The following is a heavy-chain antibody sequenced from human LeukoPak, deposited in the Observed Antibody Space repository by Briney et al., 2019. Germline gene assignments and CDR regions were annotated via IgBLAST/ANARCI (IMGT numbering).Heavy chain of an antibody. J-gene: IGHJ4*02. CDR2: ITPSDGST. V-gene: IGHV1-46*01. CDR3: ARGFWSDSGQNFDY. CDR1: GYSFTSYY. D-gene: IGHD3-3*01. Sequence: ASVRVSCKASGYSFTSYYIHWVRQAPGQGLEWMGIITPSDGSTRYAQKFQGRVTMTRDTSTSTVYMEVSSLRSDDTAVYYCARGFWSDSGQNFDYWGQGTLVTVSS.